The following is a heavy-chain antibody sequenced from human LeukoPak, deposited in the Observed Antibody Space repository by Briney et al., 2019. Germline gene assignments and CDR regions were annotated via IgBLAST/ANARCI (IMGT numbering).Heavy chain of an antibody. CDR1: GFTFSSYE. J-gene: IGHJ1*01. CDR2: ISTSGSVI. V-gene: IGHV3-48*03. D-gene: IGHD6-13*01. Sequence: PGGSLRFSCTASGFTFSSYEMHWVRQAPGRGLEWVSYISTSGSVIYYAESVKGRFTISRDNAKNSVNLQMNSLRAEDTAVYYCARAWYPEYFQYWGQGTLVTVSS. CDR3: ARAWYPEYFQY.